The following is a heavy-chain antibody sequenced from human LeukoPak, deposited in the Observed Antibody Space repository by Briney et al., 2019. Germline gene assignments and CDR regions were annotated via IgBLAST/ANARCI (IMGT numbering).Heavy chain of an antibody. CDR3: ARMQGPRYFDL. CDR2: LSHSGTS. CDR1: GGSITTYY. J-gene: IGHJ2*01. V-gene: IGHV4-4*08. Sequence: KPSETLSLTCTVSGGSITTYYWSWIRQPPGKGLEWIGFLSHSGTSNNNPSLKSRVTISLDTSKNQLSLKMSSVTAADTAVYYCARMQGPRYFDLWGRGTLVTVSS.